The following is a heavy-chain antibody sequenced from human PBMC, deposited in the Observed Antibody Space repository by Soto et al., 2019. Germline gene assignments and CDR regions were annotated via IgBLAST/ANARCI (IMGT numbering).Heavy chain of an antibody. CDR2: IYSGGST. Sequence: GGSLRLSCAASGFTVSSNYMSWVRQAPGKGLEWVSVIYSGGSTYYADSVKGRFTISRDNSKNTLYLQMNSLRAEDTAVYYCARDIVVVPAPTDPYYYYYMDVWGKGTTVTVSS. V-gene: IGHV3-66*01. D-gene: IGHD2-2*01. J-gene: IGHJ6*03. CDR3: ARDIVVVPAPTDPYYYYYMDV. CDR1: GFTVSSNY.